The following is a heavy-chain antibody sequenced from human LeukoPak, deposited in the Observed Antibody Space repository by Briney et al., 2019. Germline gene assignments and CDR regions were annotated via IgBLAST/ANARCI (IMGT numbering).Heavy chain of an antibody. J-gene: IGHJ4*02. D-gene: IGHD3-22*01. CDR3: ARGRNYYDSSGYYQYYFDY. CDR1: GFTFSSYW. V-gene: IGHV3-7*01. CDR2: IKQDGSEK. Sequence: GGSLRLSCAASGFTFSSYWTSWVRQAPGKGLEWVANIKQDGSEKYYVDSVKGRFTISRDNAKNSLYLQMNSLRAEDTAVYYCARGRNYYDSSGYYQYYFDYWGQGTLVTVSS.